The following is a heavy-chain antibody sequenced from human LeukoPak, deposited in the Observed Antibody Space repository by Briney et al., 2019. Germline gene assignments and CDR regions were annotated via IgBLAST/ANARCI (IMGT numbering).Heavy chain of an antibody. CDR1: GYTFTSYY. V-gene: IGHV1-46*01. J-gene: IGHJ4*02. CDR3: ARVGYCGGDCYSWHFDY. D-gene: IGHD2-21*02. CDR2: INPSGGST. Sequence: ASVKVSCKASGYTFTSYYMHWVRQAPGQGLEWMGIINPSGGSTSYAQKFQGRVTMTRDTSTSTVYMELSSLRSEDTAVYYCARVGYCGGDCYSWHFDYWGRGTLVTVSS.